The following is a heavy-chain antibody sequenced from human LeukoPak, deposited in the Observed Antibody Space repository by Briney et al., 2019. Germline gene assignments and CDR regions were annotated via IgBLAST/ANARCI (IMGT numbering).Heavy chain of an antibody. CDR3: ARRKRLLGDTYFDY. Sequence: GGSLRLSCAASGFTFSSYGMHWVRQAPGKELEWVAVIWYDGSNKYYADSVKGRFTISRDNSKNTLYLQMNSLRAEDTAVYYCARRKRLLGDTYFDYWGQGTLVTVSS. CDR2: IWYDGSNK. J-gene: IGHJ4*02. D-gene: IGHD3-16*01. CDR1: GFTFSSYG. V-gene: IGHV3-33*01.